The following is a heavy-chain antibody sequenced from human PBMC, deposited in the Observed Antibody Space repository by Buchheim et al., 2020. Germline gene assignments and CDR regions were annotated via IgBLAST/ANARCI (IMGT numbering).Heavy chain of an antibody. CDR1: GFTFSSYW. CDR3: ARDYNFWSGYLAY. J-gene: IGHJ4*02. Sequence: EVQLVESGGGLVQPGGSLRLSCAASGFTFSSYWMTWVRHAPGKGLEWVANIKQDGSEKHYVDSVKCRFTISRDKAKNALYLQMNSLRAEDTAVYYCARDYNFWSGYLAYWGQGTL. V-gene: IGHV3-7*01. D-gene: IGHD3-3*01. CDR2: IKQDGSEK.